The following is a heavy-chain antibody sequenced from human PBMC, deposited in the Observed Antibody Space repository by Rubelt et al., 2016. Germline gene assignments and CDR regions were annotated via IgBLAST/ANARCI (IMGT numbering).Heavy chain of an antibody. CDR2: IYPGDSDT. CDR3: AREGDSSGWRYYFDY. Sequence: VQLVQSGAEVKKPGESLKISCKGSGYSFTSYWIGWVRQMPGKGLEWMGIIYPGDSDTRYSPSFQGQVPISADKSISTAYLQWSSLKASDTAMYYCAREGDSSGWRYYFDYWGQGTLVTVSS. D-gene: IGHD6-19*01. CDR1: GYSFTSYW. J-gene: IGHJ4*02. V-gene: IGHV5-51*01.